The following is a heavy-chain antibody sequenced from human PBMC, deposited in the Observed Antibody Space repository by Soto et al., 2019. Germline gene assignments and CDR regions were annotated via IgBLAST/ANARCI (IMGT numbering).Heavy chain of an antibody. CDR3: AKDRLGSGWPFDY. V-gene: IGHV3-23*01. Sequence: GGSLRLSCAASGFTFSSYAMIWVRQAPGKGLEWVSGISGSGGGSTYYADSVKGRFTISRDSSKNTLYLQMNSLRAEDTAVYYCAKDRLGSGWPFDYWGQGTLVTVSS. D-gene: IGHD6-19*01. CDR1: GFTFSSYA. J-gene: IGHJ4*02. CDR2: ISGSGGGST.